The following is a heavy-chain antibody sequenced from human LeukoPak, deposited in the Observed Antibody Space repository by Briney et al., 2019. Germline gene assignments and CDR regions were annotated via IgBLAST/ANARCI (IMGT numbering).Heavy chain of an antibody. V-gene: IGHV3-48*03. CDR1: GFTFSSYE. CDR2: ISSSGSTI. J-gene: IGHJ5*02. Sequence: GGSLRLSCAASGFTFSSYEMNWVRQAPGKGLEWVSYISSSGSTIYYADSVKGRFTISRDNAKNSLYLQMNSLRAEDTAVYYCTRDGGCSSTSCYWDWFDPWGQGTLVTVSS. CDR3: TRDGGCSSTSCYWDWFDP. D-gene: IGHD2-2*01.